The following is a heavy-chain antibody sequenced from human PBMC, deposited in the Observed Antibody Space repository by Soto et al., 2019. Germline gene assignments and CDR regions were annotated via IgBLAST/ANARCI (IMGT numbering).Heavy chain of an antibody. CDR1: GDSISSTHW. Sequence: QVHLQESGPGLVKPSGTLSLTCAVSGDSISSTHWWTWVRQSPGKGLEYIGEISHSGTANSNPSPWSIVSLTGHQSKHLFSLALTSVTAAHTAVYYCTRVVLSITRAAFDAWGQGTPVTVS. J-gene: IGHJ3*01. CDR2: ISHSGTA. CDR3: TRVVLSITRAAFDA. D-gene: IGHD1-20*01. V-gene: IGHV4-4*02.